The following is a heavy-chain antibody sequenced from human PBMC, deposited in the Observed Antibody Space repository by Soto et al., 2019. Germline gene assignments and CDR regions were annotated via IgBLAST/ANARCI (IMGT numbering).Heavy chain of an antibody. CDR1: GFTFSSYS. Sequence: PGGSLRLSCAASGFTFSSYSMNWVRQAPGKGLEWVSSISCSTSYIYYADSVKGRFTISRDNAKNSLYLKMNSLRAEDTAVYYCARVVDYCDPYYYYGMDVWGQGTTVTVSS. CDR3: ARVVDYCDPYYYYGMDV. V-gene: IGHV3-21*01. D-gene: IGHD3-22*01. CDR2: ISCSTSYI. J-gene: IGHJ6*02.